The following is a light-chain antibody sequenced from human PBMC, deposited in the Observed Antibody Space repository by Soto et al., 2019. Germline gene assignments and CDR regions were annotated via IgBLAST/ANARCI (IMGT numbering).Light chain of an antibody. CDR1: QSVSSN. J-gene: IGKJ1*01. CDR3: QQYNTWRT. CDR2: GAS. Sequence: ELVMTPSRATLSVSPGGRATLSWRTSQSVSSNKAWYQQKPSQAPRLLIYGASTKATGIPARCSGSGSGTEFTLTISSLQSEDFTVYYCQQYNTWRTFGQGTKVDIK. V-gene: IGKV3D-15*01.